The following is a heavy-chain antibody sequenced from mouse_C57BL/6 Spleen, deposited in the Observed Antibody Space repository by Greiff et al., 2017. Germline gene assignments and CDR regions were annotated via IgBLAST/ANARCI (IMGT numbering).Heavy chain of an antibody. CDR3: ARKDCFDY. J-gene: IGHJ2*01. CDR2: IDPSDSYT. CDR1: GYTFTSYW. Sequence: QVQLQQPGAELVRPGTSVKLSCKASGYTFTSYWMHWVKQRPGQGLEWIGVIDPSDSYTNYNPKFKGKATLTVNTSSSTAYMQLSSLTSEDSAVYYCARKDCFDYWGQGTTLTVSS. V-gene: IGHV1-59*01.